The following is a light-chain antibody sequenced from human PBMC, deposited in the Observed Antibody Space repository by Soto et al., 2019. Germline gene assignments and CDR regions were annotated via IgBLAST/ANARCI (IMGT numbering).Light chain of an antibody. Sequence: DIQMTQSPSTLSASVGDRVTITCLASQSISSWLAWYQQKPGKAPKLLIYDASSLESGVPSRFSGSGSGTEFTLTISSLQPDDFATYYCQQYNSYSRFGQGTKVEIK. CDR3: QQYNSYSR. CDR1: QSISSW. J-gene: IGKJ1*01. CDR2: DAS. V-gene: IGKV1-5*01.